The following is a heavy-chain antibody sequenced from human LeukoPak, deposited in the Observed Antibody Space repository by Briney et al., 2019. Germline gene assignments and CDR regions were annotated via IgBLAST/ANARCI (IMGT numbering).Heavy chain of an antibody. J-gene: IGHJ6*03. CDR1: GYSFTSYW. D-gene: IGHD6-19*01. V-gene: IGHV5-51*01. Sequence: GASLQISCKGSGYSFTSYWIGWVRPLPGKGLEWMGIIYPGDSDTRYSPSFQGQVTISADKSISTAYLQWSSLKASDTAMYYCARRHSGYYYYMDVWGKGTTVTVSS. CDR3: ARRHSGYYYYMDV. CDR2: IYPGDSDT.